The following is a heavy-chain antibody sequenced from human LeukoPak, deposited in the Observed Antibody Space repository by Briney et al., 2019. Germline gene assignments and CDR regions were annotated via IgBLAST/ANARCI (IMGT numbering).Heavy chain of an antibody. V-gene: IGHV3-11*04. D-gene: IGHD2-2*02. Sequence: LSLTCTVSGGSISSYYWSWIRQPAGKGLEWVSYISSSGSTIYYADSVKGRFTISRDNAKNSLYLQMNSLRAEDTAVYYCARAMAICSSTSCYTRRYFDYWGQGTLVTVSS. J-gene: IGHJ4*02. CDR2: ISSSGSTI. CDR1: GGSISSYY. CDR3: ARAMAICSSTSCYTRRYFDY.